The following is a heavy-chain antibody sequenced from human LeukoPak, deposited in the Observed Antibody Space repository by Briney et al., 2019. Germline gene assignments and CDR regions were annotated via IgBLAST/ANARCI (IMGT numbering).Heavy chain of an antibody. Sequence: PGGSLRLSCAASGFTFSSYAMSWVRQAPGKGLEWVSAISGSGGSTYYADSVKGRFTISRGNAKNSLYLQMNSLRAEDTAVYYCARVRIAVAATETSFDYWGQGTLVTVSS. CDR3: ARVRIAVAATETSFDY. CDR2: ISGSGGST. D-gene: IGHD6-19*01. J-gene: IGHJ4*02. CDR1: GFTFSSYA. V-gene: IGHV3-23*01.